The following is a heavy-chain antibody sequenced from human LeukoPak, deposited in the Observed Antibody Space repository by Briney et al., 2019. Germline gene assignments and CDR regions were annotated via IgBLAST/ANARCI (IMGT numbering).Heavy chain of an antibody. CDR1: GFTFSSYA. J-gene: IGHJ4*02. CDR3: AKLSLMVRGVIISGYFDY. V-gene: IGHV3-23*01. CDR2: ISGSGGSA. Sequence: GGSLRLSCAASGFTFSSYARSWVRQAPGKGLEWVSAISGSGGSAYYADSVKGRFTISRDNSKNTLYLQMNSLRAEDTAVYYCAKLSLMVRGVIISGYFDYWGQGTLVTVSS. D-gene: IGHD3-10*01.